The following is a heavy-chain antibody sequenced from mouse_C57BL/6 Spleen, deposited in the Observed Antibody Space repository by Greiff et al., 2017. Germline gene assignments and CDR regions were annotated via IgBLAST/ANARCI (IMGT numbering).Heavy chain of an antibody. V-gene: IGHV1-69*01. CDR2: IDPSDSYT. CDR1: GYTFTSYW. D-gene: IGHD2-4*01. CDR3: ARGGYYYILDY. Sequence: VQLQQPGAELVMPGASVKLSCKASGYTFTSYWMHWVKQRPGQGLEWIGEIDPSDSYTNYNEKFKGKSTLTVDKSSSTAYMQLSSLTSEDSAVYYCARGGYYYILDYWGQGTTLTVSS. J-gene: IGHJ2*01.